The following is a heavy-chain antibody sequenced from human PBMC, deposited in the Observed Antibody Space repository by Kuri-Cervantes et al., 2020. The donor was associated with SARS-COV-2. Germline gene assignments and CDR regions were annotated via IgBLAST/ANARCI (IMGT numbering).Heavy chain of an antibody. CDR1: GGSFSGYY. CDR3: ARVSTNLYYYYGMDV. D-gene: IGHD2-2*01. CDR2: INHSGST. V-gene: IGHV4-34*01. J-gene: IGHJ6*02. Sequence: SETLSLTCAAYGGSFSGYYWSWIRQPPGKGLEWIGEINHSGSTNYNPSLKSRVTISVDTSKNQFSLRLSSVTAADTAVYYCARVSTNLYYYYGMDVWGRGTTVTVSS.